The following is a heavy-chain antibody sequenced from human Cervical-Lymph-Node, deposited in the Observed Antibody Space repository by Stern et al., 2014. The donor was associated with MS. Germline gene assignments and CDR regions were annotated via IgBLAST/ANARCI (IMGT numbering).Heavy chain of an antibody. D-gene: IGHD4-11*01. CDR2: IYPGDSGN. CDR3: ARHLGTVTSPLDY. V-gene: IGHV5-51*01. CDR1: GYSFTSYW. J-gene: IGHJ4*02. Sequence: VQLVQSGAEVKKPGESLKISCKGSGYSFTSYWIGWVRQMPGKGLEWMGIIYPGDSGNRESPSFQGHVTISADKSISTAYLQWSSLKASDTAMYYCARHLGTVTSPLDYWGQGTLVTVSS.